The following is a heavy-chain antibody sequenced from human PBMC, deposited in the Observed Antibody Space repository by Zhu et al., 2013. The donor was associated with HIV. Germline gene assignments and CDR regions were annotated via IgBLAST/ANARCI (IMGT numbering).Heavy chain of an antibody. Sequence: VQLVESGGGVVQPGRSLRLSCTASGFTFSGFAMHWVRQAPGKGLEWVAVISHDETNKYYTDSVKGRFTISRDNSKNTLYLQMDSLRGEDTAVYYCARTRGRRAVYYFDYWGQGTLVTVSS. CDR1: GFTFSGFA. CDR3: ARTRGRRAVYYFDY. CDR2: ISHDETNK. V-gene: IGHV3-30-3*01. J-gene: IGHJ4*02.